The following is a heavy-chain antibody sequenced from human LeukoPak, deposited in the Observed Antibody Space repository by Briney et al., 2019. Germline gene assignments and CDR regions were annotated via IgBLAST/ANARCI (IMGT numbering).Heavy chain of an antibody. V-gene: IGHV3-21*01. Sequence: GRSLRLSCAASGSTFDDYAMHWVRQAPGKGLEWVSSISSSSSYIRYADSVKGRFTISRDNAKNSLYLQMNSLRAEDTAVYYCARHGYCSSTSCYGYVDYWGQGTLVTVSS. J-gene: IGHJ4*02. CDR1: GSTFDDYA. CDR2: ISSSSSYI. CDR3: ARHGYCSSTSCYGYVDY. D-gene: IGHD2-2*01.